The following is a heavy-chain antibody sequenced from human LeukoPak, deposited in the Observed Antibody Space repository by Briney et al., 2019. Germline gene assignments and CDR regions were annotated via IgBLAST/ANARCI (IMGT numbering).Heavy chain of an antibody. CDR1: GFTFSSYA. CDR3: ASAGTAARFDY. CDR2: ISYDGSNK. J-gene: IGHJ4*02. D-gene: IGHD6-6*01. Sequence: GGSLRLSCAASGFTFSSYAMHWVRQAPGKGLEWVAVISYDGSNKYYADSVKGRFTISRDNSKNTLYLQMNSLRAEDTAVYYCASAGTAARFDYWGQGTLVTVSS. V-gene: IGHV3-30-3*01.